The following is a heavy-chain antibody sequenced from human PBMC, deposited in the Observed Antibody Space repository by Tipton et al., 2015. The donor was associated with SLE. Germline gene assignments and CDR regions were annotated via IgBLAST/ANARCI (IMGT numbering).Heavy chain of an antibody. D-gene: IGHD3-10*01. CDR2: ISYDGSNK. CDR3: AGGDVLGEWEPEGAFDI. J-gene: IGHJ3*02. Sequence: SLRLSCAASGFTFSSYVMHWVRQAPGKGLEWVAVISYDGSNKYYADSVKGRFTISRDNSKNTLYLQMNSLRAEDTAVYYCAGGDVLGEWEPEGAFDIWGQVTMVTVSS. V-gene: IGHV3-30-3*01. CDR1: GFTFSSYV.